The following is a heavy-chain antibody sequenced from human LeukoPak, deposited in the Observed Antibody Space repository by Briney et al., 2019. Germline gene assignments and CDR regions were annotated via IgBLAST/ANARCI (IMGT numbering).Heavy chain of an antibody. Sequence: PSETLSLTCTVSGYSISCGYYWGWIRQPPGKGLEWIGSIYHSGGTYYNPSLKSRVTISVDTSKNQFSLKLSSVTAADTAVYYCARAPPSHWFDPWGQGTLVTVSS. CDR1: GYSISCGYY. J-gene: IGHJ5*02. CDR3: ARAPPSHWFDP. V-gene: IGHV4-38-2*02. CDR2: IYHSGGT.